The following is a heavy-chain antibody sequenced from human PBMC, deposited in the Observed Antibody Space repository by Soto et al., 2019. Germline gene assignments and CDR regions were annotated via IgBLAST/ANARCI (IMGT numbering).Heavy chain of an antibody. Sequence: QVQLVQSGAGMKKPGSSVKVSCKASGGTFSRYAISWVRQAPGQGLEWMGGIIPIFGTPKYAQKFQGRVTITADESPSTTYMELSSLRPADTAIYYCASAAAGYWYFDLWGRGTLVTVSS. CDR2: IIPIFGTP. D-gene: IGHD6-13*01. V-gene: IGHV1-69*01. CDR3: ASAAAGYWYFDL. CDR1: GGTFSRYA. J-gene: IGHJ2*01.